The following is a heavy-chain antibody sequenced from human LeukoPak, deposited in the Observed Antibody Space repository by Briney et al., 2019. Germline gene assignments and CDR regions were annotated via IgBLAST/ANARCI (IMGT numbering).Heavy chain of an antibody. D-gene: IGHD2-2*01. CDR3: ARFPQDCSSTSCYYYYYYGMDV. Sequence: GGSLRLSCAASGFTFSSYAMSWVRQAPGKGLEWVSAISGSGGSTYYADSVKGRFTISRDNSKNTLYLQMNSLRAEDTAVYYCARFPQDCSSTSCYYYYYYGMDVWGQGTTVTVSS. CDR1: GFTFSSYA. J-gene: IGHJ6*02. CDR2: ISGSGGST. V-gene: IGHV3-23*01.